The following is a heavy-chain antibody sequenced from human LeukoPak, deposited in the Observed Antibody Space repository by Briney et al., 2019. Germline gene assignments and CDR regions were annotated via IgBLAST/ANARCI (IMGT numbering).Heavy chain of an antibody. J-gene: IGHJ4*02. Sequence: GGSPRLSCAASGFTFSGYYMSWIRQAPGKGLEWVSSISSSSSYIYYADSVKGRFTISRDNAKNSLYLQMNSLRAEDTAVYYCARGRTYDYVWGSYRWYSFDYWGQGTLVTVSS. V-gene: IGHV3-21*01. CDR1: GFTFSGYY. CDR2: ISSSSSYI. D-gene: IGHD3-16*02. CDR3: ARGRTYDYVWGSYRWYSFDY.